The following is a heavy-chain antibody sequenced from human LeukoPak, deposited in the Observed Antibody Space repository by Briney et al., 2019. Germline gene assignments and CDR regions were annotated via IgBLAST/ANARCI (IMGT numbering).Heavy chain of an antibody. CDR2: INPNSGGT. D-gene: IGHD1-26*01. CDR3: AFTRAGRAFDI. CDR1: GYTFTGYY. Sequence: ASVKVSCKASGYTFTGYYMHWVRQAPGQVLEWMGWINPNSGGTNYAQKFQGRVTMTRDTSISTAYMELSSLRSEDTAVYYCAFTRAGRAFDIWGQGTIVTVSS. J-gene: IGHJ3*02. V-gene: IGHV1-2*02.